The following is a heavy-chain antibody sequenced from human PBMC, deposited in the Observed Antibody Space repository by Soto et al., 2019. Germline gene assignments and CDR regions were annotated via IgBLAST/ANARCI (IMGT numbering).Heavy chain of an antibody. D-gene: IGHD3-22*01. CDR3: AAXWVSSGYYDRPGYDAFDI. J-gene: IGHJ3*02. V-gene: IGHV1-58*01. CDR1: GFTFTSSA. Sequence: QMQLVQSGPEVKKPGTSVKVSCKASGFTFTSSAXQWVRQARGQRLEWIGWIVVGSGNTNXAQXFQERVTITRDMXXXXXXXXXXXXRXEDTAVYYCAAXWVSSGYYDRPGYDAFDIWGQGTMVTVSS. CDR2: IVVGSGNT.